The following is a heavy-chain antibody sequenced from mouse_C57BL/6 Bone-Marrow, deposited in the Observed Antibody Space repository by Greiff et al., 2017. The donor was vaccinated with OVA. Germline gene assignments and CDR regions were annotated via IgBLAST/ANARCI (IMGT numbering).Heavy chain of an antibody. J-gene: IGHJ1*03. CDR2: ISYSGST. CDR1: GYSITSDY. CDR3: ARRTVVATGYFDV. Sequence: DVKLQESGPGLAKPSQTLSLPCSVTGYSITSDYWNWIRKFPGNKLEYMGYISYSGSTYYNPSLKSRISITRDTSKNQYYLQLNSVTTEDTATYYCARRTVVATGYFDVWGTGTTVTVSS. V-gene: IGHV3-8*01. D-gene: IGHD1-1*01.